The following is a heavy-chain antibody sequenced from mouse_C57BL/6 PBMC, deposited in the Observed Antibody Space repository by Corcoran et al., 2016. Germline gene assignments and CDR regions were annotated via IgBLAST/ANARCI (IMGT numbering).Heavy chain of an antibody. V-gene: IGHV3-6*01. D-gene: IGHD1-1*01. CDR2: ISYDGSN. CDR1: GYSITSGYY. J-gene: IGHJ1*03. CDR3: ASGYYGSSPSDV. Sequence: DVQLQDSGPGFVKPSQSLSLTCSVTGYSITSGYYWNWIRQFPGNKLEWMGYISYDGSNNYNPSLKNRISITRDTSKNQFFLKLNSVTTEDTATYYGASGYYGSSPSDVWGTGTTVTVTS.